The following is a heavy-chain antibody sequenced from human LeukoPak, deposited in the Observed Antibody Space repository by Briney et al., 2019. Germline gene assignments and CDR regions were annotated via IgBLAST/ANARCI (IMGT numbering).Heavy chain of an antibody. CDR3: GKGSASVRPYYLYY. J-gene: IGHJ4*02. D-gene: IGHD2-15*01. CDR2: ISGSGGTT. CDR1: GFTFSSYA. V-gene: IGHV3-23*01. Sequence: AGGSLRLSCAASGFTFSSYAMSWVRQAPGKGLEWVSAISGSGGTTYPADSVKGRFTISRDNSKNTQYLQMSRLRIEDPGIYYCGKGSASVRPYYLYYWGQGILVTVSS.